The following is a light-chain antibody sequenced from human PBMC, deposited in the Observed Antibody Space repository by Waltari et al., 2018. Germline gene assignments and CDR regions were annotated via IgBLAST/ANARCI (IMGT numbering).Light chain of an antibody. CDR1: KLGERS. CDR2: EDV. Sequence: SYELTQPPSVSVSPGQTASIICSGDKLGERSASWYQQKAGQSPMLVIFEDVKRPSGIRERFSGSNSGNTATLTISGTQAMDEADYYCQVWDSSTDVFGGGTKLTVL. V-gene: IGLV3-1*01. J-gene: IGLJ2*01. CDR3: QVWDSSTDV.